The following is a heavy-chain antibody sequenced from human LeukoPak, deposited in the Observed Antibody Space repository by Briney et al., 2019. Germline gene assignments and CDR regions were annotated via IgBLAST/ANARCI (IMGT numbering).Heavy chain of an antibody. V-gene: IGHV1-69*05. D-gene: IGHD6-19*01. CDR2: IIPIFGTA. J-gene: IGHJ5*02. CDR3: ARDVSGLNWFDP. CDR1: GYTFTGYY. Sequence: ASVKVSCKASGYTFTGYYMHWVRQAPGQGLEWMGGIIPIFGTANYAQKFQGRVTITTDESTSTAYMELSSLRSEDTAVYYCARDVSGLNWFDPWGQGTLVTVSS.